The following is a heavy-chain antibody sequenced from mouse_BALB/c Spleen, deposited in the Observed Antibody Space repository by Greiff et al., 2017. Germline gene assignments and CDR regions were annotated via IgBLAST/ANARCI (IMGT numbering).Heavy chain of an antibody. Sequence: VQLQQSGPELVKPGASVKMSCKASGYTFTSYVMHWVKQKPGQGLEWIGYINPYNDGTKYNEKFKGKATLTSDKSSSTAYMELSSLTSEDSAVYYCARWGTTATYYVDYWGQGTTLTVSS. D-gene: IGHD1-2*01. CDR1: GYTFTSYV. V-gene: IGHV1-14*01. CDR2: INPYNDGT. CDR3: ARWGTTATYYVDY. J-gene: IGHJ2*01.